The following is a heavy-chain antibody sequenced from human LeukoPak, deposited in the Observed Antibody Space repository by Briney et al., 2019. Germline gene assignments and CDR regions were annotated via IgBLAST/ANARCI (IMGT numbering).Heavy chain of an antibody. V-gene: IGHV4-59*01. CDR2: IYYIGST. CDR1: GVSISSYY. D-gene: IGHD5-24*01. Sequence: PSETLSLTCTVSGVSISSYYWSWIRQPPGKGLEWIGYIYYIGSTNYNPSLKSRVTISVDTSKNQFSLKLSSVTAADTAVYYFARFRRDGYPFDYWGQGILVTVSS. J-gene: IGHJ4*02. CDR3: ARFRRDGYPFDY.